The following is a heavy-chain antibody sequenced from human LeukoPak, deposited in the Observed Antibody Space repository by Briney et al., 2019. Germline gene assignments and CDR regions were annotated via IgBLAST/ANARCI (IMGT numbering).Heavy chain of an antibody. J-gene: IGHJ3*02. Sequence: GGSLRLSCAASGFTFSNDWMSWVRQAPGKGLEWVGRIKSKSDGGTADYAAPAKGRFTISRDDSKNTLYLQMNSLRTEDTAVYNCTTYNDRDAFDIWGQGTMVTVSS. CDR3: TTYNDRDAFDI. CDR2: IKSKSDGGTA. D-gene: IGHD1-14*01. V-gene: IGHV3-15*01. CDR1: GFTFSNDW.